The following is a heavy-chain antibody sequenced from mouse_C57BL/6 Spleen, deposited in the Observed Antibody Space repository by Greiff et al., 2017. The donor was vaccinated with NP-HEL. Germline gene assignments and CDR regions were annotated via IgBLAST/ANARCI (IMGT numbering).Heavy chain of an antibody. V-gene: IGHV1-55*01. J-gene: IGHJ4*01. CDR3: ASYYGNSYAMDY. CDR2: IYPGSGST. D-gene: IGHD1-1*01. Sequence: QVQLQQPGAELVKPGASVKMSCKASGYTFTSYWITWVTQRPGQGLEWIGDIYPGSGSTNYNEKFKGKATLTVDTSSSTAYMQLSSLTSEDSAVYYGASYYGNSYAMDYGGQGTSVTVAS. CDR1: GYTFTSYW.